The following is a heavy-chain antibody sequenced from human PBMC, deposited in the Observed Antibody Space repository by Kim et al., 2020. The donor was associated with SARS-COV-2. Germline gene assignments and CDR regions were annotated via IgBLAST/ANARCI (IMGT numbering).Heavy chain of an antibody. D-gene: IGHD2-15*01. Sequence: RKSRVTISVDTSKNQFSLKLSSVTAADTAVYYCARGPIVVVVADDYGMDVWGQGTTVTVSS. V-gene: IGHV4-59*09. J-gene: IGHJ6*02. CDR3: ARGPIVVVVADDYGMDV.